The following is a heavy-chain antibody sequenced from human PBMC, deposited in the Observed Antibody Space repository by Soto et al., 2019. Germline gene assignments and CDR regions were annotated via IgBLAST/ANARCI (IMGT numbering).Heavy chain of an antibody. CDR1: GDSVSSNSAA. CDR2: TYYRSKWYN. J-gene: IGHJ3*02. V-gene: IGHV6-1*01. CDR3: ERDPYYYDSSGYNDDAFDI. Sequence: SQTLSLTCAISGDSVSSNSAAWNWIRQSPSRGLEWLGRTYYRSKWYNDYAVSVKSRITINPDTSKNHFSLQLNSVTPEDTALYYFERDPYYYDSSGYNDDAFDIWGQGTMVTV. D-gene: IGHD3-22*01.